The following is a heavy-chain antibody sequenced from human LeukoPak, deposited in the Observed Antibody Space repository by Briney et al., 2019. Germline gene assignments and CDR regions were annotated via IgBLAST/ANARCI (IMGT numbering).Heavy chain of an antibody. Sequence: ASVKVSCKASGYTFTSYDINWVRQATGQGLEWMGWMNPNSGNTGYAQKFQGRVTMTRNTSISTAYMELSSLRSEDTAVYYCARVIESLAAAGYYYYGMDVWGQGTTVTVSS. D-gene: IGHD6-13*01. CDR3: ARVIESLAAAGYYYYGMDV. J-gene: IGHJ6*02. V-gene: IGHV1-8*01. CDR1: GYTFTSYD. CDR2: MNPNSGNT.